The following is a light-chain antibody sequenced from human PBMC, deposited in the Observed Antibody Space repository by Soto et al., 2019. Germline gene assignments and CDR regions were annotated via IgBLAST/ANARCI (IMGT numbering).Light chain of an antibody. V-gene: IGLV9-49*01. Sequence: QAVVTQPPSASASLGASVTLTCTLSSGYNNYKVDWYQERPGKGHRFVMRVGTGGIVGSKGVGIPDRFSVSGSGLNRYLTITNIQEEDEADYHCGAERGSGSDFVDVFGGGTKLTVL. CDR3: GAERGSGSDFVDV. CDR2: VGTGGIVG. CDR1: SGYNNYK. J-gene: IGLJ2*01.